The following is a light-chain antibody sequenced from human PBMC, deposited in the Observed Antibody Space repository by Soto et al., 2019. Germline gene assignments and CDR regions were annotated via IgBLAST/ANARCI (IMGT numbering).Light chain of an antibody. V-gene: IGLV4-69*01. CDR1: SGHSSYS. CDR3: QTWGTGTVV. CDR2: LNNDGSH. J-gene: IGLJ2*01. Sequence: QSVLTQSPSASASLGASIKLTCSLSSGHSSYSIAWHQQQPDKGPRYLMKLNNDGSHTKGDGIPDRFSGSSSGAERYLIISSLQSEDDADYYCQTWGTGTVVFGGGTKLTVL.